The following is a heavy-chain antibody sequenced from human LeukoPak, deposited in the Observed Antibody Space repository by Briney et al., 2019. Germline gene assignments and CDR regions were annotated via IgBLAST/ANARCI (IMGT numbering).Heavy chain of an antibody. CDR1: GFTFSSYG. CDR3: AKADYYGSEELDY. V-gene: IGHV3-30*18. Sequence: GGSLRLSCAASGFTFSSYGMHWVRQAPGKGLEWVAVISYDGSNKYYADSVKGRFTISRDNSKNTLYLQMNSLRAEDTAVYYCAKADYYGSEELDYWGQGTLVTVSS. D-gene: IGHD3-10*01. J-gene: IGHJ4*02. CDR2: ISYDGSNK.